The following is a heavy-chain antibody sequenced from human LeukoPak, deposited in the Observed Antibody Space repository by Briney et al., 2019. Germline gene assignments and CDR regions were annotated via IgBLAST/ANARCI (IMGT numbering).Heavy chain of an antibody. D-gene: IGHD6-19*01. J-gene: IGHJ4*02. CDR2: ISGSGGST. CDR3: AKELVLAGYSSGYDY. CDR1: GFTFSSYG. Sequence: GGSLRLSCAASGFTFSSYGMSWVRQAPGKGLEWVSAISGSGGSTYCADSVKGRFTISRDNSKNTLYLQMNSLRAEDTAVYYCAKELVLAGYSSGYDYWGQGTLVTVSS. V-gene: IGHV3-23*01.